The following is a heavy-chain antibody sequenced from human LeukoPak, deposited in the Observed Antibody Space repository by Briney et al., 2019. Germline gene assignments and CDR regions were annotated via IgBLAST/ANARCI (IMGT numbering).Heavy chain of an antibody. CDR1: GFTFSDYY. D-gene: IGHD3-22*01. J-gene: IGHJ4*02. CDR3: ARHSSGWSFDY. V-gene: IGHV3-11*04. CDR2: IISSGTTI. Sequence: GGSLRLSCAASGFTFSDYYMSWIRQAPGKGLEWLSYIISSGTTIYYADSVKGRFTVSRDNAENSLYLQMNSLRADDTAVYYCARHSSGWSFDYWGQGTLVTVSS.